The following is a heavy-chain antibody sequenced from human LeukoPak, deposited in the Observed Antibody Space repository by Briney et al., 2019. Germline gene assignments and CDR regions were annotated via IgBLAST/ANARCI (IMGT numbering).Heavy chain of an antibody. V-gene: IGHV1-69*13. CDR1: GGTFSSYA. CDR2: IIPIFGTA. Sequence: ASVKVSCKASGGTFSSYAISWVRQAPVQGLEWMGGIIPIFGTANYAQKFQGRVTITADESTSTAYMELSSLRSEDTAVYYCARGLEWLTRRHTWFDPWGQGTLVTVSS. J-gene: IGHJ5*02. D-gene: IGHD3-3*01. CDR3: ARGLEWLTRRHTWFDP.